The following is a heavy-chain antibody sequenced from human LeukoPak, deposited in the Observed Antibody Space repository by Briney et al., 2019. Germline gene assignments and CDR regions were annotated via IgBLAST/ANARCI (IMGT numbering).Heavy chain of an antibody. J-gene: IGHJ3*02. D-gene: IGHD7-27*01. V-gene: IGHV3-21*01. CDR3: ARRWGSHDAFDI. CDR2: ISSSSSYK. Sequence: GGSQRLSCAASGFTFSSYSMNWARQAPGRGLVCVSSISSSSSYKYYADSVNGRFTISRDNAKNSLYLQMNSLSAEDTAVYCCARRWGSHDAFDIWGQGTMVTVSS. CDR1: GFTFSSYS.